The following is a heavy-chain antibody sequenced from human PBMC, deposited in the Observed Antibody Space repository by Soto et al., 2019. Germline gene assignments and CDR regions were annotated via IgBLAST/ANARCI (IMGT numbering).Heavy chain of an antibody. CDR1: GHSFSSYW. CDR3: AMSRYMLGYSFDY. Sequence: GESLKISCKDSGHSFSSYWISWVRQMPGKGLEWMGRIDPSNSYSVYSPSFQGHVTISADRSTGTAYLQWSSLKASDTAMYYCAMSRYMLGYSFDYWGNGTPGTVSS. J-gene: IGHJ4*01. CDR2: IDPSNSYS. V-gene: IGHV5-10-1*01. D-gene: IGHD3-22*01.